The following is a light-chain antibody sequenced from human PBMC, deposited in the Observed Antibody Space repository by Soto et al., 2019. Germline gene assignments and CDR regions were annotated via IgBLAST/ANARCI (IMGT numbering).Light chain of an antibody. J-gene: IGKJ4*01. CDR1: QSVSSN. Sequence: EIVLTQSPATLSLSPGERATLSCRASQSVSSNLAWYQQQPGRAPRLLIYETSNRASGIPARFSGSGSGTDFTLTISSLEPEDFAVYYCQQRINWPLTFGGGTKVEVK. CDR3: QQRINWPLT. CDR2: ETS. V-gene: IGKV3-11*01.